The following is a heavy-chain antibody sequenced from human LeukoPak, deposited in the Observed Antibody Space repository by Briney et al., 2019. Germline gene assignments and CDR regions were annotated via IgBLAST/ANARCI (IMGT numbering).Heavy chain of an antibody. V-gene: IGHV1-8*01. D-gene: IGHD5-12*01. J-gene: IGHJ4*02. Sequence: GASVKVSCKASGYTFTSYDINWVRQATGQGLEWMGWVNPNSGNTGYAQKFQGRVTMTRNTSISTAYMELSSLRSEDTAVYYCARGLHSGYDLYYWGQGTLVTVSS. CDR2: VNPNSGNT. CDR1: GYTFTSYD. CDR3: ARGLHSGYDLYY.